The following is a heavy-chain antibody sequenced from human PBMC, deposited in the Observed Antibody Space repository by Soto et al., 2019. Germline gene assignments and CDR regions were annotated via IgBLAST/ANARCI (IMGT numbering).Heavy chain of an antibody. CDR1: GYTFTSYD. D-gene: IGHD2-2*01. CDR3: ARAIVVVPAALDAFDI. V-gene: IGHV1-8*01. J-gene: IGHJ3*02. CDR2: MNPNSGNT. Sequence: ASVKVSCKASGYTFTSYDINWVRQATGQGLEWMGWMNPNSGNTGYAQKFQGRVTMTRNTSISTAYMELSSLRSEDTAVYYCARAIVVVPAALDAFDIWGQGPMVTVSS.